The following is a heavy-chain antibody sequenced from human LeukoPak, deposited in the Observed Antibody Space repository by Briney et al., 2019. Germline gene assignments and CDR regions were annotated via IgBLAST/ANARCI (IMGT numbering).Heavy chain of an antibody. CDR1: GYTFASYH. Sequence: ASVKVSCKASGYTFASYHMHWVRRAPGQGLEWMGKINPSGGSTSYPQKFQGRVTMTRDTSTTTVYMELSTLRSEDTAIYYCARGYCSGGGCSVLDAFDGWGQGTMVTVSS. CDR2: INPSGGST. J-gene: IGHJ3*01. D-gene: IGHD2-15*01. V-gene: IGHV1-46*01. CDR3: ARGYCSGGGCSVLDAFDG.